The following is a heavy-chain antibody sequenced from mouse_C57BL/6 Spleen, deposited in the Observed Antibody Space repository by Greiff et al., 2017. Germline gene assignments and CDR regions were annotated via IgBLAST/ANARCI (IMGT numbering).Heavy chain of an antibody. Sequence: EVHLVESGGDLVKPGGSLKLSCAASGFTFSSYGMSWVRQTPDKRLEWVATISSGGSYTYYPDSVKGRFTISRDNAKNTLYLQMSSLKSEDTAMYYCARGDLYYGSRTVYFDYWGQGTTLTVSA. CDR3: ARGDLYYGSRTVYFDY. J-gene: IGHJ2*01. V-gene: IGHV5-6*01. CDR1: GFTFSSYG. CDR2: ISSGGSYT. D-gene: IGHD1-1*01.